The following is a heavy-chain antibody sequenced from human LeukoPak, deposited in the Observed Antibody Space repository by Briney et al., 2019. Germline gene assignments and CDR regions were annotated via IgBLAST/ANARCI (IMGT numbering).Heavy chain of an antibody. CDR2: ISGSSSTI. V-gene: IGHV3-48*04. D-gene: IGHD5-24*01. J-gene: IGHJ6*02. CDR3: ARRRRDGYNYDYYYYGMDV. CDR1: GFTFSTYS. Sequence: GGSLRLSCAASGFTFSTYSMNWVRQAPGKGLEWVSYISGSSSTIYYADSVKGRFTISRDSAKNSLYLQMNSLRAEDTAVYYCARRRRDGYNYDYYYYGMDVWGQGTTVTVSS.